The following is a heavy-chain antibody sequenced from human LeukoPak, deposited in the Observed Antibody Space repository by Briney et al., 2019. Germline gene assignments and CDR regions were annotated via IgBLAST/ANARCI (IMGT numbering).Heavy chain of an antibody. CDR3: ASTVEMATITVDY. Sequence: SETLSLTCTVSGGSISSYYWSWIRQPPGKGLEWIGRIYTSGSTNYNPSLKSRVTISVDTSKNQFSLKLSSVTAADTAVYYCASTVEMATITVDYWGQGTLVTVSS. CDR2: IYTSGST. D-gene: IGHD5-24*01. CDR1: GGSISSYY. J-gene: IGHJ4*02. V-gene: IGHV4-4*08.